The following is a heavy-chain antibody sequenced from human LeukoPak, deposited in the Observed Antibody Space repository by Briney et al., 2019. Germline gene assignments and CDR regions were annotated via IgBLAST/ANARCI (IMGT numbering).Heavy chain of an antibody. Sequence: SQTLSLTCSVSGGSISRGGYYWSWIRQHPGKGLEWIGYIYYSGSTYYNPSLKSRVTISVGRSKNHFSLNLSSVTAADTAVYYCARDRGRKYQLQYWYFDLWGRGTLVTVSS. CDR3: ARDRGRKYQLQYWYFDL. CDR1: GGSISRGGYY. D-gene: IGHD2-2*01. V-gene: IGHV4-31*03. J-gene: IGHJ2*01. CDR2: IYYSGST.